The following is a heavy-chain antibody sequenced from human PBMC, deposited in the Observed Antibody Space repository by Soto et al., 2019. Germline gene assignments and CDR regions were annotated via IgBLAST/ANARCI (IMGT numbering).Heavy chain of an antibody. Sequence: SVKVSCKASGGTFSSYAISWVRQAPGQGLEWMGGIIPIFGTANYAQKFQGRVTITADESTSTAYMELSSLRSEDTAVYYCAGVSRKYSSSWYGWFDPWGQGTLVTVSS. V-gene: IGHV1-69*13. D-gene: IGHD6-13*01. CDR1: GGTFSSYA. CDR3: AGVSRKYSSSWYGWFDP. J-gene: IGHJ5*02. CDR2: IIPIFGTA.